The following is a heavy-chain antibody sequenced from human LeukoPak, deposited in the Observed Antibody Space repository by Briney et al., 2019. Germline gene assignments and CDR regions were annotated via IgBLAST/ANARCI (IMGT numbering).Heavy chain of an antibody. J-gene: IGHJ4*02. CDR3: AKEVSGWLFDY. D-gene: IGHD6-19*01. CDR2: ISGSGGST. Sequence: GGTLRLSCAASGFTFSSYGMSWVRQAPGNGLEWVSAISGSGGSTYYADSVKGRFTISRDNSKNTLYLQMNSLRAEDTAVYYCAKEVSGWLFDYWGQGTLVTVSS. CDR1: GFTFSSYG. V-gene: IGHV3-23*01.